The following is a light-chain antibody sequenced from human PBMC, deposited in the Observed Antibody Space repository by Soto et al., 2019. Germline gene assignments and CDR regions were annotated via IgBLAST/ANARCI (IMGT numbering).Light chain of an antibody. J-gene: IGLJ2*01. Sequence: QSALTQPASVSGSPGQSITISCTGTSSDVGAYNYVSWYQQHPGKAPKLMIYDVSNRPSGVSKRFSGSKSGNTASLTISGLQAEDEADYYCTSFTSASTQVFGAGTKLTVL. V-gene: IGLV2-14*01. CDR3: TSFTSASTQV. CDR1: SSDVGAYNY. CDR2: DVS.